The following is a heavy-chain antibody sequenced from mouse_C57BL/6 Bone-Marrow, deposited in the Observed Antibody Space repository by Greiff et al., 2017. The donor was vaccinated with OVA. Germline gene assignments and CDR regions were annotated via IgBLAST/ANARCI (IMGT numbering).Heavy chain of an antibody. V-gene: IGHV5-9-1*02. J-gene: IGHJ4*01. CDR1: GFTFTSYG. CDR3: SRVYDDDDYAMDY. CDR2: ISSGGDNI. D-gene: IGHD2-4*01. Sequence: EVQVVESGAGLVKPGASLKLSCAASGFTFTSYGMSWVRQTPEKRLEWVVYISSGGDNIYYADTVKGRVTISRDNARNTRYLQMRSRKSDDTAMYYCSRVYDDDDYAMDYWGQGTSVTVSS.